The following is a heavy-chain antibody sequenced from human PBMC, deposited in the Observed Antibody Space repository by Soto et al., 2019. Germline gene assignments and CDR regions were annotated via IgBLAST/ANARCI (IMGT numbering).Heavy chain of an antibody. J-gene: IGHJ4*02. V-gene: IGHV4-34*01. Sequence: PSETLSLTCAVYGGSFSGYYWTWIRQPPGTGPEWIGEINHSGSTNYNPSIKSQITISVDTSKNQFSLKLTSVTAADTAVYYCARDKITGLFDYWGQGTLVTVSS. D-gene: IGHD2-8*02. CDR2: INHSGST. CDR3: ARDKITGLFDY. CDR1: GGSFSGYY.